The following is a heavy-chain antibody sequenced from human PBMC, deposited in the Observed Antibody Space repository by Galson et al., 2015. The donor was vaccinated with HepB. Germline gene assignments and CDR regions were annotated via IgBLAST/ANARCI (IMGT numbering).Heavy chain of an antibody. CDR3: ARGGRIAAAGIDN. D-gene: IGHD6-13*01. CDR1: GYTFTSYA. V-gene: IGHV1-3*01. Sequence: SVKVSCKASGYTFTSYAMHWVRQAPGQRLEWMGWINAGNGNTKYSQKFQGRVTITRDTSASTAYMELSSLRSEDTAVYYCARGGRIAAAGIDNGGQGTLVTVSS. CDR2: INAGNGNT. J-gene: IGHJ4*02.